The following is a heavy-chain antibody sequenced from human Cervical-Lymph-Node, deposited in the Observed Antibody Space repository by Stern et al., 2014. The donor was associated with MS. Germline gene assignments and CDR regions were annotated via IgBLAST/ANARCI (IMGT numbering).Heavy chain of an antibody. CDR3: ATGGSGFFDS. J-gene: IGHJ4*02. CDR1: GGTFSTYT. CDR2: TTPIFGAA. Sequence: DQLVESGAEVRKPGSSVKVSCKTSGGTFSTYTFSWLRQAPGQGLEWMGGTTPIFGAAKYTQPFPGTVTITADASPRPAAMELSDLRSEDTAVYYCATGGSGFFDSWGQGTLVTVSS. D-gene: IGHD2-15*01. V-gene: IGHV1-69*01.